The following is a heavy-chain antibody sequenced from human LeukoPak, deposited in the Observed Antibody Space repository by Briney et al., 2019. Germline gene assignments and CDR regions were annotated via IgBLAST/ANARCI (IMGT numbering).Heavy chain of an antibody. J-gene: IGHJ6*03. CDR2: IRYDGTNK. D-gene: IGHD6-19*01. V-gene: IGHV3-30*02. CDR1: GFTFSGYG. CDR3: AKDLRASSGWYGYYYMDV. Sequence: PGGSLRLSCAASGFTFSGYGMHWVRQAPGKGLEWVAFIRYDGTNKYYSDSVKGRFTISRDNSKNTLHLQMNSLRAEDTAVYYCAKDLRASSGWYGYYYMDVWGKGTTVTISS.